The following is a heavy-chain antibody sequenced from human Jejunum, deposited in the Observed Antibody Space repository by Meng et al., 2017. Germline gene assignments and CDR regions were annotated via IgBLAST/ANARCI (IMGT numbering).Heavy chain of an antibody. CDR1: GGSISKW. CDR2: IYHSGTT. V-gene: IGHV4-4*02. CDR3: ARVQGDFYDNDAYYSYFAY. Sequence: QVPVQWTGPGLVRPSGHLSLTCTLSGGSISKWWSWVRQPPGKGLEWIGDIYHSGTTNYNPSLQSRITISVDKSENQFSLKLRSVTAADTAVYYCARVQGDFYDNDAYYSYFAYWGPGALVTVSS. J-gene: IGHJ4*02. D-gene: IGHD3-22*01.